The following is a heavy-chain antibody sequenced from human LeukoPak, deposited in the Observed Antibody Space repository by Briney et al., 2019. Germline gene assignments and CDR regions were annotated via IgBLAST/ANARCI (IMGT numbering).Heavy chain of an antibody. V-gene: IGHV3-74*01. J-gene: IGHJ5*02. D-gene: IGHD2-2*01. CDR2: INSDGSST. Sequence: GGSLRLSCAASGFTSSSYWMHWVRQAPGKGLVWVSRINSDGSSTSYADSVKGRFTISRDNAKNTLYLQMNSLRAEDTAVYYCAREGCSSTSCYANWFDPWGQGTLVTVSS. CDR3: AREGCSSTSCYANWFDP. CDR1: GFTSSSYW.